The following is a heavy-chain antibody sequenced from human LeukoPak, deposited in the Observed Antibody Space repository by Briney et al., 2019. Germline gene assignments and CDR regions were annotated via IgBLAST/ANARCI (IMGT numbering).Heavy chain of an antibody. CDR3: AKAQYYYDTSGVYYFDY. V-gene: IGHV3-30*02. CDR2: IRYAGINK. Sequence: GGSLRLSCAASGFTFSSYGMHWVRQAPGKGLGWVTFIRYAGINKYYAESVKGRFTISRDNSKNTLYLQMNSLRGEDTAVYHCAKAQYYYDTSGVYYFDYWGQGTLVTVSS. CDR1: GFTFSSYG. J-gene: IGHJ4*02. D-gene: IGHD3-22*01.